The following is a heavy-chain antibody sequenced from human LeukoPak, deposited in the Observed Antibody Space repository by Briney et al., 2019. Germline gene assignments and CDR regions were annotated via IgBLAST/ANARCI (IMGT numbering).Heavy chain of an antibody. CDR3: ARGLSTVVTT. V-gene: IGHV4-34*01. J-gene: IGHJ5*02. CDR1: GGSFSGYY. CDR2: INHSGST. D-gene: IGHD4-23*01. Sequence: SETLSLTCAVYGGSFSGYYRSWIRQPPGKGLEWIGEINHSGSTNYNPSLKSRVTISVDTSKNQFSLKLSSVTAADTAVYYCARGLSTVVTTWGQGTLVTVSS.